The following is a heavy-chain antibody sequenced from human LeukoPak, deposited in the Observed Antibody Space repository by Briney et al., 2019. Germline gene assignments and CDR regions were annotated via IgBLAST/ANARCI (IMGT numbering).Heavy chain of an antibody. CDR2: IYYSGST. Sequence: SETLSLTCTVSGGSISRYYWSWLRQPPGKGLEWIGYIYYSGSTNYNPTLKSRVTISVDTSKNQFSLKLSSVTAADTAVYYCARGYGDYDPDAFDIWGQGTMVTVYS. CDR3: ARGYGDYDPDAFDI. V-gene: IGHV4-59*01. J-gene: IGHJ3*02. D-gene: IGHD4-17*01. CDR1: GGSISRYY.